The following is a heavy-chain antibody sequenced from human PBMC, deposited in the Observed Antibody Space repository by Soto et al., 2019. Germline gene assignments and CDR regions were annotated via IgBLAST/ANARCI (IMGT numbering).Heavy chain of an antibody. Sequence: QVQLVQSGAEVKKPGASVKVSCKASGYTFTSYGISWVRQAPGQGLEWMGWISAYNGNTNYAQKLQGRVTMTTATSTSTAYMELRSLRSDDTAVYYCARGRGDYDILTGSNYYGMDVWGQGTTVTVSS. CDR1: GYTFTSYG. J-gene: IGHJ6*02. CDR2: ISAYNGNT. CDR3: ARGRGDYDILTGSNYYGMDV. D-gene: IGHD3-9*01. V-gene: IGHV1-18*01.